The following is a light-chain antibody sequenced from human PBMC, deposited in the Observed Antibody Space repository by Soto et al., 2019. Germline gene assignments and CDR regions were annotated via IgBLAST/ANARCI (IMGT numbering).Light chain of an antibody. CDR2: LGS. J-gene: IGKJ3*01. CDR1: QSLLHSNGYNY. CDR3: MQALQTPFT. V-gene: IGKV2-28*01. Sequence: EIVMTQSPLSLPVTPGEPASISCRSSQSLLHSNGYNYLDWYLQKPGQSPQLLIYLGSNRASGVPDRFSGSGSGTDFTLKISRVEAEDVRVYYCMQALQTPFTFGPGTKVDI.